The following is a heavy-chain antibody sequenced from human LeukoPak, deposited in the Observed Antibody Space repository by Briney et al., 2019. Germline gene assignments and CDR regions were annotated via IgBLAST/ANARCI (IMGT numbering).Heavy chain of an antibody. V-gene: IGHV4-34*01. CDR2: INHSGST. Sequence: SETLSLTCAVYGGSFSGYYWSWIRQPPGKGLEWIGEINHSGSTNYNPSLKSRVTISVDTSKNQFSLKVSSVTAADTAVYYCARGRIQLWLLDYWGQGTLVTVSS. J-gene: IGHJ4*02. CDR3: ARGRIQLWLLDY. D-gene: IGHD5-18*01. CDR1: GGSFSGYY.